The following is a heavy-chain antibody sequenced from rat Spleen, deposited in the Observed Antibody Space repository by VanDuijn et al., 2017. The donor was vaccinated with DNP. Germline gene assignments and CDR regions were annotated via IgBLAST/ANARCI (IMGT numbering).Heavy chain of an antibody. Sequence: EVQLVESGGGLVQPGRSLKLSCAASGFTFSDYNMAWVRQAPKKGLEWVATISYDGGNAYYGDSVKGRFTISRDIAKSTLYLQMNSLRSEDMATFYCARHEGLRRVGDYWGQGVMVTVSS. D-gene: IGHD1-11*01. CDR3: ARHEGLRRVGDY. CDR2: ISYDGGNA. J-gene: IGHJ2*01. V-gene: IGHV5-7*01. CDR1: GFTFSDYN.